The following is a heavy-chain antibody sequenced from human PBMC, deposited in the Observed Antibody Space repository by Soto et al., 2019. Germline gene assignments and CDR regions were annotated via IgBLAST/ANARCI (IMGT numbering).Heavy chain of an antibody. CDR2: ISAYNGNT. CDR1: GYTFTSYG. D-gene: IGHD3-10*01. CDR3: ARDRGTQLLWFGELLWPFDY. J-gene: IGHJ4*02. V-gene: IGHV1-18*01. Sequence: VASVKVSCKASGYTFTSYGISWVRQAPGQGLEWMGWISAYNGNTNYAQKLQGRVTMTTDTSTSTAYMELRSLRSDDTVVYYCARDRGTQLLWFGELLWPFDYWGQGTLVTVSS.